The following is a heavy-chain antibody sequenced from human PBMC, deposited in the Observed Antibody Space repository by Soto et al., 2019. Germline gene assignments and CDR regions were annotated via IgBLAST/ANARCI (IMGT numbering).Heavy chain of an antibody. D-gene: IGHD6-19*01. Sequence: QVHLQQSGPGLVKPSQTLSLTCAISGDSVSSNTAAWNWIRSSPSRGLEWLGRTYYRSNWRHDYAVSVKSRITVNPDTSKNHFSLQLNSATPDDTAVYYCARGVAGSGFDLWGQGTLVTVSS. CDR2: TYYRSNWRH. V-gene: IGHV6-1*01. J-gene: IGHJ4*02. CDR3: ARGVAGSGFDL. CDR1: GDSVSSNTAA.